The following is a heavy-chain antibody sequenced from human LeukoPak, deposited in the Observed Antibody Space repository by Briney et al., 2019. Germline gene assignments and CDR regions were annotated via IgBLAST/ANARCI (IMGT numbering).Heavy chain of an antibody. Sequence: GRALRLSCAASGFTFSSYGMHWVRQAAGKGLEGVAVISYDGSNKYYADSVKGRFTISRDNSKNTLYLQMNSLRAEDTAVYYCAKDRNYYDSSGYQSNWFDPWGQGTLVTVSS. V-gene: IGHV3-30*18. D-gene: IGHD3-22*01. CDR2: ISYDGSNK. J-gene: IGHJ5*02. CDR3: AKDRNYYDSSGYQSNWFDP. CDR1: GFTFSSYG.